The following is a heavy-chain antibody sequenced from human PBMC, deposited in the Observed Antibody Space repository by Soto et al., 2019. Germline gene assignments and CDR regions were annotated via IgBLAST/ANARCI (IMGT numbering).Heavy chain of an antibody. Sequence: GASVKVSCKASGYTFTSYYMHWVRQAPGQGLAWMGIINPSGGSTSYAQKFQGRVTMTRDTSTSTVYMELSSLRSEDTAVYYCAREGYDSSGYYYNYFDYWGQGTLVTVSS. J-gene: IGHJ4*02. CDR2: INPSGGST. V-gene: IGHV1-46*01. CDR1: GYTFTSYY. D-gene: IGHD3-22*01. CDR3: AREGYDSSGYYYNYFDY.